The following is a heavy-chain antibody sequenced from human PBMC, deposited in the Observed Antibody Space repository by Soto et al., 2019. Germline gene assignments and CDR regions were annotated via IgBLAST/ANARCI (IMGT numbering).Heavy chain of an antibody. CDR3: ARVPGYSYGQLS. CDR2: IWYDGSNK. Sequence: GGSLRISCAASGLSFSSYGMPWVRQAPGKGLEWVAVIWYDGSNKYYADFVKGRFTISRDNAKNSLYLQMNSLRAEDTAVYYCARVPGYSYGQLSWGQGTLVTVSS. D-gene: IGHD5-18*01. CDR1: GLSFSSYG. J-gene: IGHJ5*02. V-gene: IGHV3-33*01.